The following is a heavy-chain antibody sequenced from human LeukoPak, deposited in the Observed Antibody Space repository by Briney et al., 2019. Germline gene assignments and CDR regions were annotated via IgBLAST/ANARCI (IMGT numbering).Heavy chain of an antibody. Sequence: GGSLRLSCAASGFTFDDYAMHWVRQAPGKGLEWVSVISGSGGSTYYADSVKGRFTISRDNSKSTLYLQMNSLRADDTAVYYCAKGIVGATGGFDYWGQGTLVTVSS. CDR3: AKGIVGATGGFDY. CDR1: GFTFDDYA. V-gene: IGHV3-23*01. D-gene: IGHD1-26*01. J-gene: IGHJ4*02. CDR2: ISGSGGST.